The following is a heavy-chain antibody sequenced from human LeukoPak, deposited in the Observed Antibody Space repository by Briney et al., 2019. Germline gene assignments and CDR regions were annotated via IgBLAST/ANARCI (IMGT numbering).Heavy chain of an antibody. Sequence: SETLFLTCTVSGGSISSYYWSWIRQPPGKGLEWIGYIYYSGSTNYNPSLKSRVTISVDTSKNQFSLKLSSVTAADTAVYYCARERRWLQYDAFDIWGQGTMVTVSS. V-gene: IGHV4-59*01. CDR2: IYYSGST. D-gene: IGHD5-24*01. CDR3: ARERRWLQYDAFDI. J-gene: IGHJ3*02. CDR1: GGSISSYY.